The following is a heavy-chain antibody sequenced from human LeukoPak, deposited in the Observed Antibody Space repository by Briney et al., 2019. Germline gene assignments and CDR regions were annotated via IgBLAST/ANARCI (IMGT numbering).Heavy chain of an antibody. D-gene: IGHD6-19*01. J-gene: IGHJ4*02. CDR3: VRVVTTDRGWYHFDN. V-gene: IGHV3-72*01. CDR1: GFTFSGYA. CDR2: SKTTKPNSCTT. Sequence: GGSLRLSCAAYGFTFSGYAMSWVRQAPGKGLEWLGRSKTTKPNSCTTDYAASVKGRFTISRDDSKNSLYLQLNSLKTEDTAVYYCVRVVTTDRGWYHFDNWGQGILVTVSS.